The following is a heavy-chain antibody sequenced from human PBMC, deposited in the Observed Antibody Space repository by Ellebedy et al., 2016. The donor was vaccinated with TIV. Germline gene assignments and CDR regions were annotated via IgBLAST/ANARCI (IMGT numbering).Heavy chain of an antibody. V-gene: IGHV3-23*01. D-gene: IGHD3-10*01. CDR1: GFTFNSYA. Sequence: PGGSLRLSCVASGFTFNSYAMSWVRQATGKGLEWVSSLSASGGSTYYADSVKGRFTISRDNSKNTLYLQMNSLRAEDTAVYYCAKRVTMVREVITYYHYAMDVWGQGTTVTVSS. J-gene: IGHJ6*02. CDR2: LSASGGST. CDR3: AKRVTMVREVITYYHYAMDV.